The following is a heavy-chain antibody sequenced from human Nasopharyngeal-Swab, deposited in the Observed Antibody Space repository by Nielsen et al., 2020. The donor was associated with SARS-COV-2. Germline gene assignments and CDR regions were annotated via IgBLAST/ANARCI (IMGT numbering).Heavy chain of an antibody. Sequence: GESLKLSCAASGFTFSTSAMTWVRQAPGKGLSWVSSLGTNGNPTYYADSVKGRFTISRDNSKSTLYLQMDSLRADDTAVYYCTKGGVAGYFDFWGQGALVTVSS. CDR3: TKGGVAGYFDF. J-gene: IGHJ4*02. CDR1: GFTFSTSA. D-gene: IGHD3-10*01. CDR2: LGTNGNPT. V-gene: IGHV3-23*01.